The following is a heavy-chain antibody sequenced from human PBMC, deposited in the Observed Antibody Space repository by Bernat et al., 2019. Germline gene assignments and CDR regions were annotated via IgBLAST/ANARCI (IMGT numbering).Heavy chain of an antibody. Sequence: QVQLVQSGAEVKKPGSSVKVSCKASGGTFSSYTISWVRQAPGQGLEWMGRIIPILGIANYAQKFQGSVTITADKSTSTAYMELSSLRSEATAVYYCARDPAGYGSAASWFDPWGQGTLVTVSS. V-gene: IGHV1-69*08. CDR1: GGTFSSYT. CDR2: IIPILGIA. D-gene: IGHD3-10*01. J-gene: IGHJ5*02. CDR3: ARDPAGYGSAASWFDP.